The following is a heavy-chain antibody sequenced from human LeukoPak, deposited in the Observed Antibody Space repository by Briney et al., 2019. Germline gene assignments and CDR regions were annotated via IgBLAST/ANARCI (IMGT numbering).Heavy chain of an antibody. CDR1: GFSVSSNY. Sequence: PGGSLRLSCAASGFSVSSNYMSWVRQAPGKGLEWVSAISGSGGSTYYADSVKGRFTISRDNSKNTLYLQMNSLRAEDTAVYYCAKSMGGYYPYYFDYWGQGTLVTVSS. CDR3: AKSMGGYYPYYFDY. D-gene: IGHD3-22*01. V-gene: IGHV3-23*01. CDR2: ISGSGGST. J-gene: IGHJ4*02.